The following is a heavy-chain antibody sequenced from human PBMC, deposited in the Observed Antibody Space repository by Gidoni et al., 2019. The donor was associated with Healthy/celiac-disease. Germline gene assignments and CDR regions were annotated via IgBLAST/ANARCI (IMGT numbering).Heavy chain of an antibody. D-gene: IGHD4-17*01. CDR2: T. V-gene: IGHV4-30-2*04. J-gene: IGHJ4*02. Sequence: TYYNPSLKSRVTISVDTSKNQFSLKLSSVTAADTAVYYCATEMTTVTTRGWREPRALLYWGQGTLVTVSS. CDR3: ATEMTTVTTRGWREPRALLY.